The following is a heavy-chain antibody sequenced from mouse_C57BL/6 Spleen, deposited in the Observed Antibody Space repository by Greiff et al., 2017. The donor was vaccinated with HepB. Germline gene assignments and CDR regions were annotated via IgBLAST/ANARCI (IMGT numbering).Heavy chain of an antibody. D-gene: IGHD2-1*01. J-gene: IGHJ2*01. CDR1: GYTFTSYW. CDR2: IDPSDSYT. Sequence: QVQLQQSGAELVMPGASVKLSCKASGYTFTSYWMHWVKQRPGQGLEWIGEIDPSDSYTNYNQKFKGKSTLTVDKSSSTAYMQLSSLTSEDSAVYDCARSDGNYEDYWGQGTTLTVSS. V-gene: IGHV1-69*01. CDR3: ARSDGNYEDY.